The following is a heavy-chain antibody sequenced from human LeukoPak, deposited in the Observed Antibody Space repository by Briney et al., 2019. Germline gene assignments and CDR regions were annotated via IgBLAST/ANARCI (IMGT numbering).Heavy chain of an antibody. Sequence: GGSLRLSCAASGFTFSSYGMHWVRQAPGKGLEWVAVISYDGSNKYYADSVKGRFTISRDNSKNTLYLQMNSLRAEDTGVYFCAREYTHNWFDPWGQGTLVTVSS. CDR3: AREYTHNWFDP. D-gene: IGHD1-14*01. V-gene: IGHV3-30*03. CDR1: GFTFSSYG. J-gene: IGHJ5*02. CDR2: ISYDGSNK.